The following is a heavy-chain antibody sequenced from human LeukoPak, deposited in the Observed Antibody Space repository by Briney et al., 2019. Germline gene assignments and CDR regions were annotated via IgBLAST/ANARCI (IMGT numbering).Heavy chain of an antibody. CDR1: GFTFSGYG. D-gene: IGHD2-2*01. Sequence: GRSLRLSCAASGFTFSGYGMHWVRQAPGKGLEWVAVISYDGSNKYYADSVKGRFTISRDNPKNTVYLQMNSLRAEDTAVYYCAKDQLPGDYWGQGTLVTVSS. J-gene: IGHJ4*02. V-gene: IGHV3-30*18. CDR3: AKDQLPGDY. CDR2: ISYDGSNK.